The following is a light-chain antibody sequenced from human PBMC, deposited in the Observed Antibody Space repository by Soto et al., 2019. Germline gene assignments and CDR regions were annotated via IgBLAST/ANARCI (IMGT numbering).Light chain of an antibody. V-gene: IGKV3-11*01. CDR2: DAS. CDR1: QSVSTS. CDR3: QQRSHT. J-gene: IGKJ4*01. Sequence: EIVLTQSPATLSLSPGERATLSCRASQSVSTSLAWYQQKPGQAPRLLIYDASNRAAGIPARFSGSGSGTDFSLTISSVEPDDFALYYCQQRSHTFGGGTKVEIK.